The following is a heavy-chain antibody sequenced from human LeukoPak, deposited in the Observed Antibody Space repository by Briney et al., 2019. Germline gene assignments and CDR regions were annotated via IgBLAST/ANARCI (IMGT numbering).Heavy chain of an antibody. CDR2: INHSGST. CDR1: GGSFSGYY. CDR3: ARGLYSYGLDY. J-gene: IGHJ4*02. V-gene: IGHV4-34*01. Sequence: SETLSLTCAVYGGSFSGYYRSWIRQPPGKGLEWIGEINHSGSTNYNPSLKSRVTISVDTSKNQFSLKLSSVTAADTAVYYCARGLYSYGLDYWGQGTLVTVSS. D-gene: IGHD5-18*01.